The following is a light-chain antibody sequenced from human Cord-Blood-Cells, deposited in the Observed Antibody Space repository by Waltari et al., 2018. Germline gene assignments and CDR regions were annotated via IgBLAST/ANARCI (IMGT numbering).Light chain of an antibody. J-gene: IGKJ4*01. V-gene: IGKV1-39*01. CDR2: AAS. CDR3: QQSYSTLT. CDR1: QSISSY. Sequence: DIQMTQSHSSLSASVGDRVTITCRASQSISSYLNWYQQKPGKAPKLLIYAASSLQSGVPARFSGSGSGTDFTLTISSLQPEDFATYYCQQSYSTLTFGGGTKVEIK.